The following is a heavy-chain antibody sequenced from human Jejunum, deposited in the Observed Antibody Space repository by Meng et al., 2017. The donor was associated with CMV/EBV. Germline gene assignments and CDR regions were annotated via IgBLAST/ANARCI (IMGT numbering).Heavy chain of an antibody. D-gene: IGHD2-2*01. CDR1: TRSYY. J-gene: IGHJ5*02. CDR2: VFDSGST. CDR3: ARGDHCGTTSCFPHWFDP. Sequence: TRSYYWSWIRQAPGKGLEWIGNVFDSGSTNYNPSLKSRVTISIDTSKNQFSLKLTSVTAADTAVYYCARGDHCGTTSCFPHWFDPWGQGTLVTVSS. V-gene: IGHV4-59*01.